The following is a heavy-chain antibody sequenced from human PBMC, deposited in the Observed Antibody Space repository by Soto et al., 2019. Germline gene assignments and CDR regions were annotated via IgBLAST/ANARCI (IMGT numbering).Heavy chain of an antibody. V-gene: IGHV4-39*02. CDR3: ARDDYPYYDDSSGYHFDY. D-gene: IGHD3-22*01. Sequence: SETLSLTCTVSGGSISSSSYYWGWIRQPSGKGLEWIGSIYYSGSTYYNPSLKSRVTISVDTSKNQFSLKLSSVTAEDTAVYYCARDDYPYYDDSSGYHFDYWGQGTQVTVSS. CDR2: IYYSGST. CDR1: GGSISSSSYY. J-gene: IGHJ4*02.